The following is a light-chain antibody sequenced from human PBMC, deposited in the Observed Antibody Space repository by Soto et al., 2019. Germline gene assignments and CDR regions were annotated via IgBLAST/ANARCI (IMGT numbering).Light chain of an antibody. V-gene: IGKV1D-16*01. CDR3: QQYNIYPLT. Sequence: DVQMTQSPSSLSASVGDRVTITCRASQDINSWLAWYQQKPEKAPKSLIHAASSLQTGVPLRFSGSGSGTDFTLTISSLQPEDSATYYCQQYNIYPLTFGGGTKVEIK. CDR2: AAS. CDR1: QDINSW. J-gene: IGKJ4*01.